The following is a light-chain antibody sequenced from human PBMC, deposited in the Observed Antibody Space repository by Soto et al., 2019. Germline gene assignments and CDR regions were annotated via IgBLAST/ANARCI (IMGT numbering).Light chain of an antibody. J-gene: IGLJ1*01. CDR1: KLGDKY. CDR2: QDS. Sequence: SYELTQPPSVSVSPGQTASITCSGDKLGDKYACWYQQKPGQSPVLVIYQDSKRPSGIPERFSGSNSGNTATLTISGTQARDEADYDCQAWDSSTLYVFGTGTKLTVL. V-gene: IGLV3-1*01. CDR3: QAWDSSTLYV.